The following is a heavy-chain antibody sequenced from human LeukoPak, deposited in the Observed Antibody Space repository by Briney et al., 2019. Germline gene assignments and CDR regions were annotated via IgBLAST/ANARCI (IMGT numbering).Heavy chain of an antibody. V-gene: IGHV3-23*01. CDR1: KFAFSSYA. J-gene: IGHJ3*02. Sequence: GGSLRLSCAASKFAFSSYAMSWVRQAPGKGLEWVSAISGGGGNTYYADSVKGRFTISRDNSKNTLYLQVNSLRAEDTAVYYCGKNRYSGSLSPFDIWGQGTMVTVSS. CDR3: GKNRYSGSLSPFDI. D-gene: IGHD1-26*01. CDR2: ISGGGGNT.